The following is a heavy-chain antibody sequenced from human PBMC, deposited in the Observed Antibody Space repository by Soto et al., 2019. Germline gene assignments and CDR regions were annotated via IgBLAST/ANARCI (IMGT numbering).Heavy chain of an antibody. CDR1: GFTFDDYA. D-gene: IGHD2-2*02. J-gene: IGHJ6*03. CDR3: AKGVALGYCTSTSCHNYYMDV. Sequence: EVPLVESGGGLVQPGRSLRLSCSASGFTFDDYAMHWVRQAPGKGLEWVSGISWNSGSIAYADSVKGRFTISRDNAKNSLYLQMNSLRAEDTALYYCAKGVALGYCTSTSCHNYYMDVWGKGTTVTVSS. V-gene: IGHV3-9*01. CDR2: ISWNSGSI.